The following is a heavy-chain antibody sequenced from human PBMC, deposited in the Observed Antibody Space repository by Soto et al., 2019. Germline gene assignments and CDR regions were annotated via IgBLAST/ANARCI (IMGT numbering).Heavy chain of an antibody. CDR2: ISSRSDI. Sequence: GSLRLSCVGSGFTFSTYSMNWVRQAPGKGLEWFSSISSRSDIYYADSVKGRLTISRDNAKNSVSLQMNSLRAEDTAVYYCAREYTAWPLAYGLDVWGQGTTVTVYS. D-gene: IGHD2-2*02. V-gene: IGHV3-21*01. CDR3: AREYTAWPLAYGLDV. J-gene: IGHJ6*02. CDR1: GFTFSTYS.